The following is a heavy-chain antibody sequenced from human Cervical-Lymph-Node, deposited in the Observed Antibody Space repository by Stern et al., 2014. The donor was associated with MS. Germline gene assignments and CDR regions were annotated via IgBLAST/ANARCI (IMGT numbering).Heavy chain of an antibody. CDR1: GFTFSRYG. CDR2: IWYDGSNK. D-gene: IGHD3-22*01. CDR3: ARDYDSSGYDHFDY. V-gene: IGHV3-33*01. J-gene: IGHJ4*02. Sequence: VQLVESGGGVVQPGRSLSLSCAASGFTFSRYGLHWDRQAPGKGLELVAVIWYDGSNKYYADSVKGRFTISRDNSKNTLYLQMNSLRAEDTAVYYCARDYDSSGYDHFDYWGQGTLVTVSS.